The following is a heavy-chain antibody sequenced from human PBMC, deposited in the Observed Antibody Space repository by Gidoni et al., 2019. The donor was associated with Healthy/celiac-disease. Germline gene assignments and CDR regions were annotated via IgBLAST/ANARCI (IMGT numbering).Heavy chain of an antibody. CDR1: GFTFSTYW. CDR3: ARAGGIRGYMDV. V-gene: IGHV3-74*01. J-gene: IGHJ6*03. CDR2: INSDGSST. D-gene: IGHD1-1*01. Sequence: EVQLVESGGGLVQPGGSLRPSCAASGFTFSTYWMHWVRQAPGKGLVWVSRINSDGSSTTYADSVKGRFTISRDNAKNTLYLQMNSLRAEDTAVYYCARAGGIRGYMDVWGKGTTVTVSS.